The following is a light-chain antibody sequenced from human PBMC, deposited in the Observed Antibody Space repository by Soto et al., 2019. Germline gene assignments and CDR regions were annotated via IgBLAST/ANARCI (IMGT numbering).Light chain of an antibody. CDR1: SSDVVGYNY. J-gene: IGLJ2*01. CDR2: DVS. Sequence: QSALTQPASVSGSPGQSITISCTGTSSDVVGYNYVSWYQQHPGKAPKLMIYDVSNRPSGVSNRFSGSKSGNTASLTISGLQAEDEADYYCSSYTSSSTIGVFGGGTKLTVL. V-gene: IGLV2-14*01. CDR3: SSYTSSSTIGV.